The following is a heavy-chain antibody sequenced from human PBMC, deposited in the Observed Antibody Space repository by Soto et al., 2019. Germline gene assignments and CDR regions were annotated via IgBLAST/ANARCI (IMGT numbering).Heavy chain of an antibody. Sequence: GESLKISCQGSGYSFTNYWIGWVRQMPGTGLEWLGIIYPGNSNTRYSPSFEGQVTISADNSINTAYLQWSSLRASDTAIYFCARPSDVGLASSFEYWGQGTQVTVSS. CDR3: ARPSDVGLASSFEY. V-gene: IGHV5-51*01. CDR1: GYSFTNYW. CDR2: IYPGNSNT. J-gene: IGHJ4*02.